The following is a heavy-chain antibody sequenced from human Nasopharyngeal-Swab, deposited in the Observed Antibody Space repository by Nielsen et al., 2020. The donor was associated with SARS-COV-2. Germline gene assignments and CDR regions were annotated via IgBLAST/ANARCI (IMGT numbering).Heavy chain of an antibody. CDR2: IYYSGST. D-gene: IGHD3-22*01. Sequence: SETLSLTCTVSGGSISSYYCSWIRQPPGKGLGWIGYIYYSGSTNYNPSLKSRVTISVDTSKNQFSLKLSSVTAADTAVYYCARGSGYYDSSGYSDYWGQGTLVTVSS. V-gene: IGHV4-59*13. CDR1: GGSISSYY. CDR3: ARGSGYYDSSGYSDY. J-gene: IGHJ4*02.